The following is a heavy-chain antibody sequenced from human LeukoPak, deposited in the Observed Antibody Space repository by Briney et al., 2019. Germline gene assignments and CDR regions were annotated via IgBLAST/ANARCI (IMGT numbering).Heavy chain of an antibody. CDR2: INPNSGGT. J-gene: IGHJ5*02. CDR3: AREESGITIFGVVLIGFDP. V-gene: IGHV1-2*02. D-gene: IGHD3-3*01. Sequence: ASVKVPCKASGYTFTGYYMHWVRQAPGQGLEWMGWINPNSGGTNYAQKFQGRVTMTRDTSISTAYMELSRLRSDDTAVYYCAREESGITIFGVVLIGFDPWGQGTLVTVSS. CDR1: GYTFTGYY.